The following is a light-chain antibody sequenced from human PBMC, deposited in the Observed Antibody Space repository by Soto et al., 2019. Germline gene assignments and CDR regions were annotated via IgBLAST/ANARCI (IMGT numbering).Light chain of an antibody. J-gene: IGLJ1*01. Sequence: QAVVTQEPSLTVSPGRTVTLTFGSSTGAVTNGHYPYWFQQKPGQAPRPLIYDTTNRHSWTPARFSGSLLGGKAALTLSGAQPEDEAEYYCLLSYNGPYVFGTGTKVTVL. CDR1: TGAVTNGHY. CDR2: DTT. CDR3: LLSYNGPYV. V-gene: IGLV7-46*01.